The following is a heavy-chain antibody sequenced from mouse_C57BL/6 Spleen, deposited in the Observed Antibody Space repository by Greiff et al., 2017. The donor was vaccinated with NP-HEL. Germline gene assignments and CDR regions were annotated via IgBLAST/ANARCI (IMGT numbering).Heavy chain of an antibody. CDR3: ARDGLGSSYWYFDV. CDR2: INPNNGGT. CDR1: GYTFTDYY. Sequence: EVQLQQSGPELVKPGASVKISCKASGYTFTDYYMNWVKQSHGKSLEWIGDINPNNGGTSYNQKFKGKATLTVDKSSSPAYMELRSLTSEDSAVYYCARDGLGSSYWYFDVWGTGTTVTVSS. V-gene: IGHV1-26*01. D-gene: IGHD1-1*01. J-gene: IGHJ1*03.